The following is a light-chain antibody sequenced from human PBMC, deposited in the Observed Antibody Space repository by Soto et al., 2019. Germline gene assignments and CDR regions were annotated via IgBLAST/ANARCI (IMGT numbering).Light chain of an antibody. Sequence: QSALTQPASVSGSPGQSITISCTGTGSDVGAYNYVYWYQQHPGKAPKLIISDIITRPSGVSNRFSGSKSGNTASLTISGLQAEDEADYYCSSFTSGTTLWVFGGGTKLTVL. J-gene: IGLJ3*02. V-gene: IGLV2-14*03. CDR1: GSDVGAYNY. CDR3: SSFTSGTTLWV. CDR2: DII.